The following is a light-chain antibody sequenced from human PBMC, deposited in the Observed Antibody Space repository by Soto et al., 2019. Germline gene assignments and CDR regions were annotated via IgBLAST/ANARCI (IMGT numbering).Light chain of an antibody. J-gene: IGKJ1*01. CDR2: KAS. Sequence: DKQMTQTPSTPSGSVAYIDPNTCRASQTISSLLAWYQQKPGKAPKLLIYKASTLKSGVPSRFSGSGSGTEFTLTISSLQPDDFATYYCQHYNSYSEAFGQGTKVDIK. CDR3: QHYNSYSEA. V-gene: IGKV1-5*03. CDR1: QTISSL.